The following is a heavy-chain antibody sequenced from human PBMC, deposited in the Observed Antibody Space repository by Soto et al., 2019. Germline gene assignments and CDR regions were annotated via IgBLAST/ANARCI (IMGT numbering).Heavy chain of an antibody. CDR1: GGSVSSGSYY. CDR3: ARDEFHYDEELDYYYGMDV. J-gene: IGHJ6*02. CDR2: IYYSGTT. Sequence: PSETLSLTCTVSGGSVSSGSYYWSWIRQPPGKGLEWIGHIYYSGTTSSDPSLTSRVTMSIDTSKNQFSLKLRSVTAADTAVYYCARDEFHYDEELDYYYGMDVWGQGTTVTVSS. V-gene: IGHV4-61*01. D-gene: IGHD1-7*01.